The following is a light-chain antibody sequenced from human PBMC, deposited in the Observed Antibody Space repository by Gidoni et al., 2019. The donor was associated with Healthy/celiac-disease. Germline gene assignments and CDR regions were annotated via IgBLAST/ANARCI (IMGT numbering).Light chain of an antibody. CDR3: LSADSSGSWV. Sequence: YELTQPPSVSVSLGQMARITCSGEALPKKYAYWYQQKPGQFPVLVIYKDSERPSGIPERFSGSSSGTIVTLTISGVQAEDEADYYCLSADSSGSWVFGGGTKLTVL. V-gene: IGLV3-16*01. CDR2: KDS. CDR1: ALPKKY. J-gene: IGLJ3*02.